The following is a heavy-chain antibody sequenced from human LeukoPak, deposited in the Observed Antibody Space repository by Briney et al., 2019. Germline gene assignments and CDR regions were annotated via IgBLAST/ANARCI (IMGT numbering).Heavy chain of an antibody. CDR3: AISYCSSTSCYFPRKRGFDP. V-gene: IGHV4-34*01. D-gene: IGHD2-2*01. Sequence: SETLSLTCAVYGGSFSGYYWSWIRQPPGKGLEWIGEINHSGSTNYNPSLKSRFTISVDTSKNQFSLKLSSVTAAETAVYYCAISYCSSTSCYFPRKRGFDPWGQGTLVTVSS. J-gene: IGHJ5*02. CDR2: INHSGST. CDR1: GGSFSGYY.